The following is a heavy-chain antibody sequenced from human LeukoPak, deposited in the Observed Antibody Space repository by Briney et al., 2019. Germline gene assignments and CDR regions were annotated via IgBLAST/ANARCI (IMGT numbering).Heavy chain of an antibody. CDR1: GDSVSSNSAA. CDR3: ASGTFTAGLFDY. D-gene: IGHD6-19*01. J-gene: IGHJ4*02. CDR2: TYYRSKWYN. V-gene: IGHV6-1*01. Sequence: SQTLSLTCAISGDSVSSNSAAWNWIRQSPSRGLEWLGRTYYRSKWYNDYAVSVKSRITINPDTSKNQFSLQLNSVTPEDTAAYYCASGTFTAGLFDYWGQGTLVTVSS.